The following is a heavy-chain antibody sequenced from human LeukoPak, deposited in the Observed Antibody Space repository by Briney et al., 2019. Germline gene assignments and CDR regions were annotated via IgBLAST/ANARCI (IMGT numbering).Heavy chain of an antibody. D-gene: IGHD2-15*01. CDR1: GVSIYSSTFY. CDR2: IYYNENT. CDR3: ARQLAAGNDAFDI. Sequence: SETLSLTCSASGVSIYSSTFYWAWIRQPPGKGLEFIGSIYYNENTYHNPSPRSRLTISVDTSTNHFSLRLTSVTAADTAIYYCARQLAAGNDAFDIWGQGTVVTVSS. J-gene: IGHJ3*02. V-gene: IGHV4-39*01.